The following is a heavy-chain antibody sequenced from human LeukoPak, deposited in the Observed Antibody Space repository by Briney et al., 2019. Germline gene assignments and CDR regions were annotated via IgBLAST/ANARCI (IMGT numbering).Heavy chain of an antibody. Sequence: GASVKVSCKASGYTFTGYYMHWVRQAPGQGLEWMGWINPNSGGTNYAQKFQGRVTMTRDTSISTAYMELSRLRSDDTAVYYCAREKVATVYYYYMDVWGKGTTVTVSS. CDR2: INPNSGGT. V-gene: IGHV1-2*02. D-gene: IGHD5-12*01. J-gene: IGHJ6*03. CDR1: GYTFTGYY. CDR3: AREKVATVYYYYMDV.